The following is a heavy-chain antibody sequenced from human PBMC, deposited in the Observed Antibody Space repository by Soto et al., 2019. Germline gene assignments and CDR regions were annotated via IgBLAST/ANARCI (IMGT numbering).Heavy chain of an antibody. CDR3: SRKSGSAYYFDS. Sequence: PSETLSLTCDVSRGSVSSGDYYWTWIRQPPGKGLEWIGYIYHSGNTYHNPSLKSRLTISLDMSKNQFSLKLSSVNAADTAVYCCSRKSGSAYYFDSWGQGTLVTVSS. CDR2: IYHSGNT. CDR1: RGSVSSGDYY. V-gene: IGHV4-30-4*01. D-gene: IGHD3-16*01. J-gene: IGHJ4*02.